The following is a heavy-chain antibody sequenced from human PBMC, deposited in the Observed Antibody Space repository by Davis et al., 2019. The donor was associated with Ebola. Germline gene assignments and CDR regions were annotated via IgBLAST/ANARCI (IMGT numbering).Heavy chain of an antibody. CDR3: VTGFCSSTSCYPHVDY. CDR1: GYTFTNYY. J-gene: IGHJ4*02. V-gene: IGHV1-46*01. Sequence: AASVKVSCKASGYTFTNYYMHWVRQAPGQGLEWMGMINPNDGRTIYAQKFQGRVTVTRDTSISTAYMELSRLRSDDTAVYYCVTGFCSSTSCYPHVDYWGQGTLVTVSS. CDR2: INPNDGRT. D-gene: IGHD2-2*01.